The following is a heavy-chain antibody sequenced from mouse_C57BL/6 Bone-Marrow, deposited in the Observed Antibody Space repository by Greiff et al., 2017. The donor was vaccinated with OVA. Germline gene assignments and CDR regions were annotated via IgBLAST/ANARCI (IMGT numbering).Heavy chain of an antibody. CDR3: AREVGYFDY. V-gene: IGHV1-69*01. Sequence: QVQLQQPGAELVMPGASVKLSCKASGYTFTSYWMHWVKPRPGQGLEWIGEIDPSDSYTNYNQKFKGKSTLTVDTSSSTAYMQLSSLTSEDSAVYYCAREVGYFDYWGQGTTLTVSS. J-gene: IGHJ2*01. CDR1: GYTFTSYW. D-gene: IGHD1-1*01. CDR2: IDPSDSYT.